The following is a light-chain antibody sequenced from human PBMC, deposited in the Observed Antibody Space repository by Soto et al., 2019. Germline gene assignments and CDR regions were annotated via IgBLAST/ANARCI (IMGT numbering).Light chain of an antibody. CDR3: QQYKPDSGYT. V-gene: IGKV1-5*01. CDR1: QSVSTS. Sequence: DIPMTQSPSTLSASVGDRVTITCRASQSVSTSLAWYQHKPGKAPKLLIHDASSLQSGVPARFSGSGSGTEFSLTVSSLQPDDCATDTCQQYKPDSGYTFGQGTQREIK. J-gene: IGKJ2*01. CDR2: DAS.